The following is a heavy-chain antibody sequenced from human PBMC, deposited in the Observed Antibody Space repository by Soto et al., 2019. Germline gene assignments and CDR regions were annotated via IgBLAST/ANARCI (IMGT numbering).Heavy chain of an antibody. CDR1: GGSISSYY. J-gene: IGHJ5*02. V-gene: IGHV4-59*01. Sequence: QVQLQESGPGLVKPSETLSLTCTVSGGSISSYYWSWIRQPPGKGLEWIGYIYYSGSTNYNPSLKSRVTISVDTSKNQFSLKLSSVTAADTAVYYCARSTGWFDPWGQGTLVTVSS. CDR2: IYYSGST. CDR3: ARSTGWFDP.